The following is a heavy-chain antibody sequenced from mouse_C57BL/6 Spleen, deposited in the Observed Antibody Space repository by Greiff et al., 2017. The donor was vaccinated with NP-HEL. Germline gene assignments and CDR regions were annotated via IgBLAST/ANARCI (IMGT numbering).Heavy chain of an antibody. CDR2: IYPGDGDT. J-gene: IGHJ3*01. V-gene: IGHV1-82*01. Sequence: VKLMESGPELVKPGASVKISCKASGYAFSSSWMNWVKQRPGKGLEWIGRIYPGDGDTNYNGKFTGTATLTADKSSSTAYMQLSSLTSEDSAVYFCASPYGSSYEVGCWGQGTLATVSA. D-gene: IGHD1-1*01. CDR1: GYAFSSSW. CDR3: ASPYGSSYEVGC.